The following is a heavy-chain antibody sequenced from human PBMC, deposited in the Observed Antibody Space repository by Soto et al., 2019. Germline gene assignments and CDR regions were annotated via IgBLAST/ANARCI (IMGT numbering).Heavy chain of an antibody. CDR2: ITTGGDT. V-gene: IGHV3-13*01. CDR3: ARGRDSAFYYFDY. D-gene: IGHD2-21*01. CDR1: GFTFTDYD. J-gene: IGHJ4*02. Sequence: EVQLVESGGGLVQPGGSLRLSCAASGFTFTDYDMHWVRQATGKGLEWVSVITTGGDTYFPGSVRGRFTVARENAKNSLYLKMNSLRAGDTAVYYCARGRDSAFYYFDYWGQGTLVTVSS.